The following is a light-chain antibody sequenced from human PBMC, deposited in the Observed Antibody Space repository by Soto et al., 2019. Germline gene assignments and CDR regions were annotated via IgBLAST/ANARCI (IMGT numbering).Light chain of an antibody. CDR1: TSNIGSRT. CDR2: SNN. V-gene: IGLV1-44*01. CDR3: AAWDDSLNGWV. J-gene: IGLJ3*02. Sequence: QSVLTQPPSASGTPGQRVTISCSGGTSNIGSRTVNWYQQVPGTAPKVVIYSNNQRPSGVPDRFSGSKSGTSASLAISGLQSEDEAEYYCAAWDDSLNGWVFGGGTKLTVL.